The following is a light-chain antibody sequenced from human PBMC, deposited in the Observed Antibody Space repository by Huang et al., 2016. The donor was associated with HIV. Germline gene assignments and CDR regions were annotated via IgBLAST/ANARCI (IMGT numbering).Light chain of an antibody. CDR1: QGIRND. Sequence: AIQMTQSPSSLSASLGDRITITCRASQGIRNDLGWYHHTPGKAPKLLIYAASELQVGVPLRFRGSGSGTDFTLIITSLQPEDVGTYYCLQDFNYPRTFGQGTTVNI. CDR2: AAS. J-gene: IGKJ1*01. CDR3: LQDFNYPRT. V-gene: IGKV1-6*01.